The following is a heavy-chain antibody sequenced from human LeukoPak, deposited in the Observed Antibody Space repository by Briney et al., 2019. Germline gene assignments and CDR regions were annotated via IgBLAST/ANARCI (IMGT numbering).Heavy chain of an antibody. D-gene: IGHD6-19*01. CDR1: GFTFSSYW. V-gene: IGHV3-7*01. CDR3: ATAKYSSGWYFPPDY. CDR2: IKQDGSEK. Sequence: PGGSLRLSCAASGFTFSSYWMSWVRQAPGKGLEWVANIKQDGSEKYYVDSVKGRFTISRDNAKNSLYLQMNSLRAEDTAVYYCATAKYSSGWYFPPDYWGQGTLVTVSS. J-gene: IGHJ4*02.